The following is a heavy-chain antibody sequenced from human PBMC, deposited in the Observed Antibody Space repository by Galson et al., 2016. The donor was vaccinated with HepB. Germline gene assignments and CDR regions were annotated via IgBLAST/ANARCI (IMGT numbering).Heavy chain of an antibody. CDR1: GFTFSSYA. D-gene: IGHD6-19*01. J-gene: IGHJ5*02. V-gene: IGHV3-23*01. Sequence: SLRLSCAASGFTFSSYAMSWVRQAPGKGLEWVSTISGSGATTYVADSVTGRFTMSRDNSKNTLYLQMNILRVEDTAIYYCAKGGQWLLRGPGWFDPWGQGTLVSVSS. CDR3: AKGGQWLLRGPGWFDP. CDR2: ISGSGATT.